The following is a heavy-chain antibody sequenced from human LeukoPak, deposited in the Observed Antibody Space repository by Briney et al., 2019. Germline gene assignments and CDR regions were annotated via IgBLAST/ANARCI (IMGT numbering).Heavy chain of an antibody. CDR2: ISWNSGSI. J-gene: IGHJ4*02. V-gene: IGHV3-9*01. D-gene: IGHD3-16*01. CDR1: GFTVDDYA. Sequence: PGGSLRLSCAASGFTVDDYAMHWVRQAPGKGLEWVSGISWNSGSIGYADSVKGRFTISRDNAKNSLYLQMNSLRAEDTALYYCARVRWGGLYYFDYWGQGTLVTVSS. CDR3: ARVRWGGLYYFDY.